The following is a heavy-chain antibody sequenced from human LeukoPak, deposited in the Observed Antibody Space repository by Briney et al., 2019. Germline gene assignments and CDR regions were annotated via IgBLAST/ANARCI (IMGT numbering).Heavy chain of an antibody. CDR1: RFSFSNYW. CDR2: VKSDGSNP. Sequence: GGSLRLSCAASRFSFSNYWMHWVRQAPGKGLVWVSRVKSDGSNPSYADSMKGRFTISRDNAENILYLQMNTLGAEDTAVYYCARDIVSGSGSLDYWGQGTLVTVSS. D-gene: IGHD3-10*01. J-gene: IGHJ4*02. CDR3: ARDIVSGSGSLDY. V-gene: IGHV3-74*01.